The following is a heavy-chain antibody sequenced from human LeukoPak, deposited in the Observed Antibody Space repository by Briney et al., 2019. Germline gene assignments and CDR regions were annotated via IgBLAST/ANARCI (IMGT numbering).Heavy chain of an antibody. V-gene: IGHV4-59*11. CDR3: ARVRYCSSTSCYYYYYMDV. CDR1: GGCISSHY. CDR2: SYYSGST. Sequence: SETLSLTCTVSGGCISSHYWSWIRQPPGKGLEWIGYSYYSGSTNYNPSLKSRVTISVDTSKNQFSLKLSSVTAADTAVYYCARVRYCSSTSCYYYYYMDVWGKGTTVTVSS. J-gene: IGHJ6*03. D-gene: IGHD2-2*01.